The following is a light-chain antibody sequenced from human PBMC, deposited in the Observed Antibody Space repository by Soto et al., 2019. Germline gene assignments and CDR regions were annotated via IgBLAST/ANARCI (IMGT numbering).Light chain of an antibody. Sequence: QLVLTQSPSASASLGASVKLTCTLSSGHSSYAIAWHQQQPEKGPRYLMKLNSDGSHSKGDGIPDRCSGSSSGAERYLTISSLQSEDEADYYCQTWGTGSCVFGGGTKLTVL. CDR2: LNSDGSH. CDR1: SGHSSYA. CDR3: QTWGTGSCV. V-gene: IGLV4-69*01. J-gene: IGLJ3*02.